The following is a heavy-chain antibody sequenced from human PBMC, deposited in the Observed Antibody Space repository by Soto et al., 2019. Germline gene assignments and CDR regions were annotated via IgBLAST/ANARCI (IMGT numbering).Heavy chain of an antibody. CDR1: GGSISSYY. J-gene: IGHJ6*03. Sequence: SETLSLTCTVSGGSISSYYWSWIRQPPGKGLEWIGYIYYSGSTNYNPSLKSRVTISVDTSKNQFSLKLSSVTAADTAVYYCARAPRGYCSSTSCYGREYYYYYYMDVWGKGTTVTVSS. D-gene: IGHD2-2*01. CDR3: ARAPRGYCSSTSCYGREYYYYYYMDV. V-gene: IGHV4-59*01. CDR2: IYYSGST.